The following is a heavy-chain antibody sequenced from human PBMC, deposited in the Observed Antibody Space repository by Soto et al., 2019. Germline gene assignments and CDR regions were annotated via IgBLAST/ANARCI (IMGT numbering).Heavy chain of an antibody. CDR1: GFTFSSYA. D-gene: IGHD3-22*01. V-gene: IGHV3-23*01. Sequence: GGSLRLSCAASGFTFSSYAMSWVRQAPGKGLEWVPAISGTGDSTYYADSVKGRFTISRDNSKNTLYLQINSLRAEDTAVYYCAKDRDSSGYYYRNYWGQGTLVTVSS. CDR2: ISGTGDST. CDR3: AKDRDSSGYYYRNY. J-gene: IGHJ4*02.